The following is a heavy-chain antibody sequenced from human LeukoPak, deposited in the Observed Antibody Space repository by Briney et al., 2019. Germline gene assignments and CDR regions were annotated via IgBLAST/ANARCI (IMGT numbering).Heavy chain of an antibody. CDR3: ARATYYYDSSGYYPYFDY. J-gene: IGHJ4*02. CDR1: SGSFSGYY. CDR2: INHSGST. Sequence: SETLSLTCAVYSGSFSGYYWSWIRQPPGKGLEWIGEINHSGSTNYNPSLKSRVTISVDTSKNQFSLKLSSVTAADTAVYYCARATYYYDSSGYYPYFDYWGQGTLVTVSS. D-gene: IGHD3-22*01. V-gene: IGHV4-34*01.